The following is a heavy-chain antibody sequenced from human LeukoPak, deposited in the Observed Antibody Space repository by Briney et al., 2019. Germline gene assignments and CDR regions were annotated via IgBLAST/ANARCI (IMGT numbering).Heavy chain of an antibody. CDR3: ARELWYLDY. V-gene: IGHV3-7*05. CDR1: GFTFTDYS. D-gene: IGHD2-21*01. Sequence: EGSLRLSCAASGFTFTDYSMTWVRQAPGRGLEWVARIKEDGSDIHYVDSVKGRFTISRDNAKNSVYLQMNSLRAEDTAVYYCARELWYLDYWGQGTLVTVSS. J-gene: IGHJ4*02. CDR2: IKEDGSDI.